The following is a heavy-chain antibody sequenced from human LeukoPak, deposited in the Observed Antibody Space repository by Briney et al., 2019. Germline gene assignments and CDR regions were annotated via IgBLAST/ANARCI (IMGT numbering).Heavy chain of an antibody. CDR2: ISGSGGST. CDR3: AKESVTTNFDY. J-gene: IGHJ4*02. CDR1: GFTFSNYW. V-gene: IGHV3-23*01. D-gene: IGHD4-11*01. Sequence: GGSLRLSCAASGFTFSNYWMHWVRQDPGKGLVWVSAISGSGGSTYYADSVKGRFTISRDNSKNTLYLQMNSLRAEDTAVYYCAKESVTTNFDYWGQGTLVTVSS.